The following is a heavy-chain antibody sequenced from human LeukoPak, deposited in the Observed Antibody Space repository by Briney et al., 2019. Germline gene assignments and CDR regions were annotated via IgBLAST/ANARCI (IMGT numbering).Heavy chain of an antibody. Sequence: GRSLRLSCAASGFTVSNNYMNWVRQAPGKGLEWVSVIYSGGSTYYADSVKGRFTISRDNSKNTLYLQMNNLRAEDTAVYYCARDPTYDSSGYYADYWGQGTLVTVSS. V-gene: IGHV3-66*01. CDR3: ARDPTYDSSGYYADY. D-gene: IGHD3-22*01. J-gene: IGHJ4*02. CDR1: GFTVSNNY. CDR2: IYSGGST.